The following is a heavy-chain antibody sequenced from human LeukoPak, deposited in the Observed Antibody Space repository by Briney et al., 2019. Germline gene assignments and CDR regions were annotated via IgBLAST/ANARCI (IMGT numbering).Heavy chain of an antibody. J-gene: IGHJ4*02. CDR2: IYYSGST. V-gene: IGHV4-39*01. CDR1: GGSISSSSYY. CDR3: ARLESGWYRVIDY. D-gene: IGHD6-19*01. Sequence: PSETLSLTCTVSGGSISSSSYYWGWIRQPPGKGLEWIVSIYYSGSTYYNPSLKSRVTISVATSKNQFSLKLSSVTAADTAVYYCARLESGWYRVIDYWGQGTLVTVSS.